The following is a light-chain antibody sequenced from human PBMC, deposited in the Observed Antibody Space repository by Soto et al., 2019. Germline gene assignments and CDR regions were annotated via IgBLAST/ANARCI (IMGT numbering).Light chain of an antibody. CDR3: QSYNGAPPET. Sequence: DIQMTQSPSSPSATVGDRVTITCRASQDISNYLAWHQQKPGKVPKLLIYAASTLQPGTPSRFSGSGSGTDFTLTISSQQPEDVATYYLQSYNGAPPETFGPGTKVAIK. CDR2: AAS. CDR1: QDISNY. V-gene: IGKV1-27*01. J-gene: IGKJ3*01.